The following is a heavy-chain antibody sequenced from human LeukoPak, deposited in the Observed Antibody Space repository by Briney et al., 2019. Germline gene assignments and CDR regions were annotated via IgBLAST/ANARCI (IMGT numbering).Heavy chain of an antibody. CDR3: ARGSGYYKYYFDY. J-gene: IGHJ4*02. D-gene: IGHD3-22*01. CDR1: GFTFSSYG. Sequence: GGSLRLSCAASGFTFSSYGMQWFRQAPDKGLEGVAVIWYDGSNKYYADSVKGRFTISRDNSKNTLYLQMNSLRAEDTAVYYCARGSGYYKYYFDYWGQGTLVTVSS. CDR2: IWYDGSNK. V-gene: IGHV3-33*08.